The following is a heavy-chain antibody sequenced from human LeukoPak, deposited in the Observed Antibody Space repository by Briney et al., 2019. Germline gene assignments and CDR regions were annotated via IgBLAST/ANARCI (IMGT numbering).Heavy chain of an antibody. V-gene: IGHV1-46*01. D-gene: IGHD5-12*01. Sequence: ASVKVSCRASGYTFTAYHIHWVRQAPGQGLEWVGTVDPGGVYTTYAEKFQGRVSVTGDTSTRTVYMDLSSLGSDDTAVYYCAKAGLTYSGKFYSFDLWRQGTLVTVSS. CDR2: VDPGGVYT. CDR3: AKAGLTYSGKFYSFDL. CDR1: GYTFTAYH. J-gene: IGHJ4*02.